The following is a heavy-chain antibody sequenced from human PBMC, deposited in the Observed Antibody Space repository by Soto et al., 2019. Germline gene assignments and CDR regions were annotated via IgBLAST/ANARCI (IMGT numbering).Heavy chain of an antibody. CDR2: IYYNGSA. CDR3: ARHDGFSSGWIFDY. J-gene: IGHJ4*01. V-gene: IGHV4-30-4*01. D-gene: IGHD6-19*01. Sequence: PSETLSLTCTVSGNSISSGDYYWSWVRQSPGKGLDWIGYIYYNGSAYYNPSLKSRPTISVDTSRNQYSLELTSVTAADTAVYYCARHDGFSSGWIFDYWGHGTLVTVSS. CDR1: GNSISSGDYY.